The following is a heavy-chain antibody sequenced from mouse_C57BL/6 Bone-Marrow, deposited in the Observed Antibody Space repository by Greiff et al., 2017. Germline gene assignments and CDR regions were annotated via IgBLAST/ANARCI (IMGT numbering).Heavy chain of an antibody. CDR2: IDPENGDT. CDR3: AREGYDYVDY. V-gene: IGHV14-4*01. J-gene: IGHJ2*01. D-gene: IGHD2-3*01. CDR1: GFNIKDDY. Sequence: VQLQQSGAELVRPGASVKLSCTASGFNIKDDYMHWVKQRPEQGLEWIGWIDPENGDTEYASKFQGKATITVDTSSNTAYLQLSSLTSEDTAVYYCAREGYDYVDYWGQGTTLTVSS.